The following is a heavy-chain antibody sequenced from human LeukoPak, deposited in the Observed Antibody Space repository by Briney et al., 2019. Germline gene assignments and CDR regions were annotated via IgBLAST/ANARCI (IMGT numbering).Heavy chain of an antibody. CDR1: GVTFSSYV. Sequence: GGSLRLSCEASGVTFSSYVMSWVRQAPGKGLEWVSAISGSGGSTYYADSVKGRFTISKDNSKNTLYLQMNSLRAEDTAVYYCAKDSGWYDHWGQGTLVTVSS. V-gene: IGHV3-23*01. CDR3: AKDSGWYDH. D-gene: IGHD6-19*01. J-gene: IGHJ5*02. CDR2: ISGSGGST.